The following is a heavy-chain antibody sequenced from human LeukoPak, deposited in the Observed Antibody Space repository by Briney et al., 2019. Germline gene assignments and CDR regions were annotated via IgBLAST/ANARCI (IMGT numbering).Heavy chain of an antibody. D-gene: IGHD3-10*01. CDR1: GFVFVTYS. Sequence: GGSLRLSCAASGFVFVTYSMNWVRQAPGKGLEWISYISISSSTIYYADSVKGRFTVSRDNAKTSLYLQMNSLRAEDTAVYYCARRDSGSRGFDSWGQGTLVTVSS. V-gene: IGHV3-48*01. CDR3: ARRDSGSRGFDS. J-gene: IGHJ4*02. CDR2: ISISSSTI.